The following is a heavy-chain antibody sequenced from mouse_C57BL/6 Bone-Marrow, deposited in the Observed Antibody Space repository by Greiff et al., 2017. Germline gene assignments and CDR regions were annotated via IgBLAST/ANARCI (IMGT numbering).Heavy chain of an antibody. V-gene: IGHV14-4*01. J-gene: IGHJ3*01. CDR1: GFNIKDYY. CDR2: VDPENGDT. D-gene: IGHD1-1*01. Sequence: VQLQQSGAELVRPGASVKLSCTASGFNIKDYYMHWVKQRPEQGLERIGWVDPENGDTEYASKFQGKATITADTSSNTDDLQLSSQTSEDTAVYYCSRGQFYYYVYWGQGTLVTVSA. CDR3: SRGQFYYYVY.